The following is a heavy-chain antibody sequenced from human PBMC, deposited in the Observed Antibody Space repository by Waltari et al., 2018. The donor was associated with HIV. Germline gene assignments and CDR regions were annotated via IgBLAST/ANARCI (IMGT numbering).Heavy chain of an antibody. V-gene: IGHV3-13*01. D-gene: IGHD3-22*01. J-gene: IGHJ4*02. CDR1: GFIFSSYD. CDR2: IGSAGDT. Sequence: EVQLVESGGELVQPGGSLRLSCAASGFIFSSYDMVWVRQKTGGGLEWVSTIGSAGDTYYPDSVKGRFTIARENRNNSLYLHMNNLTAADTAVYYCVRSSGFYLWGQGTLVIVSS. CDR3: VRSSGFYL.